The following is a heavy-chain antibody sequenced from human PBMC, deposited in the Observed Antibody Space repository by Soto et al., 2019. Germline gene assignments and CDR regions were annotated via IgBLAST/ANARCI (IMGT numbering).Heavy chain of an antibody. CDR2: IYHTGNA. Sequence: SETLSLTCTVSGGSVSSGSYYWSWIRQPPGKGLEWIGYIYHTGNAYYNPSLKSRVTISVDTSKNQFSLKLTSVTAADAALYFCSRDFFDSSDYTTNWFDPWGQGTLVTAPQ. D-gene: IGHD3-22*01. J-gene: IGHJ5*02. CDR3: SRDFFDSSDYTTNWFDP. V-gene: IGHV4-61*01. CDR1: GGSVSSGSYY.